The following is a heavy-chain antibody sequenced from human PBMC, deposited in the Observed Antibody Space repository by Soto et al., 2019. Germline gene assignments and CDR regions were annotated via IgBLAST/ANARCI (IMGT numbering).Heavy chain of an antibody. CDR2: IYYSGST. CDR3: ARPGDALAYYDSSGYQGADAFDI. J-gene: IGHJ3*02. Sequence: SETLSLTCTVSGGSISSSSYYWGWIRQPPGKGLEWIGSIYYSGSTYYNPSLKSRVTISVDTSKNQFSLKLSSVTAADTAVYYCARPGDALAYYDSSGYQGADAFDIWGQGTMVTVSS. D-gene: IGHD3-22*01. V-gene: IGHV4-39*01. CDR1: GGSISSSSYY.